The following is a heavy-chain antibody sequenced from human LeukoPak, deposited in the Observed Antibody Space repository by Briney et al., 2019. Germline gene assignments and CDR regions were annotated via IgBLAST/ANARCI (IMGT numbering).Heavy chain of an antibody. Sequence: PSETLSPTCAVYGGSFSGYYWSWIRQPPGKGLEWIGEINHSGSTNYNPSLKSRVTISVDTSKNQFSLKLSSVTAADTAVYYCARVGSSSWYVYFDYWGQGTLVTVSS. CDR2: INHSGST. D-gene: IGHD6-13*01. J-gene: IGHJ4*02. V-gene: IGHV4-34*01. CDR3: ARVGSSSWYVYFDY. CDR1: GGSFSGYY.